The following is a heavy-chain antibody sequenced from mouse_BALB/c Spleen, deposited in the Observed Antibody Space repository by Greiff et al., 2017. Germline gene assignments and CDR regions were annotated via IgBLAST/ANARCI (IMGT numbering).Heavy chain of an antibody. CDR2: INPNNGDT. CDR3: ARSGYYYY. CDR1: GYTFTDYY. D-gene: IGHD3-1*01. J-gene: IGHJ3*01. Sequence: VQLKQSGPELVKPGASVKMSCKASGYTFTDYYMKWVKQSHGKSLEWIGDINPNNGDTFYNQKFKSKATLTVDTSSSTAYMQLSSLASEDSALYYCARSGYYYYWGQGTLVTVSA. V-gene: IGHV1-26*01.